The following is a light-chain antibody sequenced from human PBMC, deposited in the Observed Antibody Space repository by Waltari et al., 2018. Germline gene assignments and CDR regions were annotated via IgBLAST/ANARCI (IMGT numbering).Light chain of an antibody. CDR2: AAS. CDR1: QSISSS. J-gene: IGKJ5*01. Sequence: DIQMTHSPSSLSASVGTRVTITCRASQSISSSLNWYQKKPGKAPKLLIYAASSLPSGVPSRFSGSGSGTDFSLTISSLQLEDFATYYCQQSSTTPTFGQGTRLESK. CDR3: QQSSTTPT. V-gene: IGKV1-39*01.